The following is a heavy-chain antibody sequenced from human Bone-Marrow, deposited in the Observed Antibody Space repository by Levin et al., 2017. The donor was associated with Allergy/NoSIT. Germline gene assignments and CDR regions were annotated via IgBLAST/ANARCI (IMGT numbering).Heavy chain of an antibody. CDR1: GFIFGTYS. J-gene: IGHJ6*02. CDR3: ARGPASEDFCMDV. D-gene: IGHD3/OR15-3a*01. CDR2: ISPSGSNT. V-gene: IGHV3-48*01. Sequence: GESLKISCAASGFIFGTYSMHWVRQAPGKGLEWVSYISPSGSNTYYIDSVKGRFSVSRDNARNSLWLQMNSLRAEDTAMYYCARGPASEDFCMDVWGQGTAVTVSS.